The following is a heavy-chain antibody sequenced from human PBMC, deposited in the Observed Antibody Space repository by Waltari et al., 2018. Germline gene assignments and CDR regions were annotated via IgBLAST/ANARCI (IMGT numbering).Heavy chain of an antibody. D-gene: IGHD2-15*01. V-gene: IGHV4-38-2*01. Sequence: QVQLQESGPGLVKPSETLSLTCAVSGYSISSGYYWGWIRQPPGKGLEWIGSIYHSGSTYYNPSLKSRVTISVDTSKNQFSLKLSPVTAADTAVHYCARGGYGGTTYYYYYGMDVWGQGTTVTVSS. CDR3: ARGGYGGTTYYYYYGMDV. CDR1: GYSISSGYY. J-gene: IGHJ6*02. CDR2: IYHSGST.